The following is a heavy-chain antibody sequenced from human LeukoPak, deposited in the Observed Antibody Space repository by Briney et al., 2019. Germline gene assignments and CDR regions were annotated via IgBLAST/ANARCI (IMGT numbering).Heavy chain of an antibody. CDR2: IWYDGSNK. CDR1: GFSFSDYW. V-gene: IGHV3-33*08. J-gene: IGHJ4*02. D-gene: IGHD6-19*01. CDR3: ARGRGGLVLIDY. Sequence: QTGGSLRLSCAASGFSFSDYWMHWVRQAPGKGLEWVAVIWYDGSNKYYADSVKGRFTISRDNSKNTLYLQMNSLRAEDTAVYYCARGRGGLVLIDYWGQGTLVTVSS.